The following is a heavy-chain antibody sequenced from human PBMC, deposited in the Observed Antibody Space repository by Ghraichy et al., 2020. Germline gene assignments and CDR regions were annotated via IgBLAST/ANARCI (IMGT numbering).Heavy chain of an antibody. D-gene: IGHD3-3*01. CDR1: RSTVSTSF. V-gene: IGHV1-2*02. J-gene: IGHJ4*02. CDR2: FNPNNGCT. Sequence: ASVKVSCKICRSTVSTSFMRLLRQSPRQVEERMGWFNPNNGCTNYAQKFQGRVTITRDPSISPAYIELSRLRSDDTAVYYCARDLYDFWSGYTTPSYWGQG. CDR3: ARDLYDFWSGYTTPSY.